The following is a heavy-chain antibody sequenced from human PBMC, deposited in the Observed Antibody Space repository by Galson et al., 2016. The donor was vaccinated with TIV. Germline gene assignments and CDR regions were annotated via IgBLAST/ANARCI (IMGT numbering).Heavy chain of an antibody. J-gene: IGHJ6*02. V-gene: IGHV3-66*02. CDR2: IYSGGST. CDR1: GFIVSSNY. CDR3: ARDRRHCGNECYLYYYYGMDV. D-gene: IGHD2-21*01. Sequence: SLRLSCAASGFIVSSNYMTWVRQAPGKGLERVSLIYSGGSTSYADSVKGRFTISRDNSKNTVYLQMNSLRAEDTAVYYCARDRRHCGNECYLYYYYGMDVWGQGTTVTVSS.